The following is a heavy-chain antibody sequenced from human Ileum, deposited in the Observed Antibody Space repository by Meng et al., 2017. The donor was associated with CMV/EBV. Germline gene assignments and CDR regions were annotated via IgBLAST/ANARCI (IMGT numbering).Heavy chain of an antibody. CDR2: ISRSGTTI. Sequence: GESLKISCAASIFTFSNFEMNWVRQAPGKGLEWVSYISRSGTTIYYADSVKGRFTISRDNAKNSLYLQMNSLRAEDTAVYYCAGRYCDDGGCNLFAFDFWGQGTMVTVSS. V-gene: IGHV3-48*03. CDR1: IFTFSNFE. J-gene: IGHJ3*01. D-gene: IGHD2-15*01. CDR3: AGRYCDDGGCNLFAFDF.